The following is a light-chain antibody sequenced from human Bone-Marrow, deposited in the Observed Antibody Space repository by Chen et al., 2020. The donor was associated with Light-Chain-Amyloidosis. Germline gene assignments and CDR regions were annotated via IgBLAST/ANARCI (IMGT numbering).Light chain of an antibody. V-gene: IGLV1-44*01. J-gene: IGLJ3*02. CDR1: DSNIETKT. CDR2: SND. Sequence: QSVLTQPPSASGTPGQRVVISCSGSDSNIETKTVNWFQQLPVTAPKLLIYSNDQRPSGVPDRFAASKSGTSASLDISGPQSEDEADEYCASWDDSLSAWVFGGGTKLTVL. CDR3: ASWDDSLSAWV.